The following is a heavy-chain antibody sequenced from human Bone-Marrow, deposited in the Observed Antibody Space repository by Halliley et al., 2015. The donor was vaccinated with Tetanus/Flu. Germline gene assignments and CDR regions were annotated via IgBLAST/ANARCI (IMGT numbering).Heavy chain of an antibody. D-gene: IGHD4-17*01. CDR3: ARGNYGGHTSYYYGMDV. Sequence: GYIYHSGNTYYNPSLQSRVSISVDTSKNEFSLNLRSLTAADTAVYFCARGNYGGHTSYYYGMDVWGQGTTVTVSS. J-gene: IGHJ6*02. CDR2: IYHSGNT. V-gene: IGHV4-31*02.